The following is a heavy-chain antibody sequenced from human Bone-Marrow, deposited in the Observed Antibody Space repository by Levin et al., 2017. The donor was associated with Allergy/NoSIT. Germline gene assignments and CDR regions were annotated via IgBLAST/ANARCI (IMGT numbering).Heavy chain of an antibody. V-gene: IGHV3-33*01. CDR2: IYYDGSYK. D-gene: IGHD6-13*01. CDR1: GFTFSSNG. CDR3: ALAGYSSTLLPYYLDS. J-gene: IGHJ4*02. Sequence: GESLKISCAASGFTFSSNGMHWVRQAPGKGLEWVAVIYYDGSYKYYADSVKGRFTISRDNSKDTLYLQMNSLRAEDTAVYCCALAGYSSTLLPYYLDSWGLGTLVTVSS.